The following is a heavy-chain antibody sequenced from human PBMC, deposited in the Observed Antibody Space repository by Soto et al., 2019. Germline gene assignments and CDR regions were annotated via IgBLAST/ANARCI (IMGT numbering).Heavy chain of an antibody. Sequence: PGGSRRLSCAVSGFTFGYHVMSWVRQAPGKGLEWVGFIRSETLGGTIDYAASVKGRFVLSRDDSKGIAYLHMNSLKTEDTATYFCDKDGYNYYEFWGRVTLVTVSS. CDR3: DKDGYNYYEF. CDR1: GFTFGYHV. CDR2: IRSETLGGTI. V-gene: IGHV3-49*04. J-gene: IGHJ4*02. D-gene: IGHD5-12*01.